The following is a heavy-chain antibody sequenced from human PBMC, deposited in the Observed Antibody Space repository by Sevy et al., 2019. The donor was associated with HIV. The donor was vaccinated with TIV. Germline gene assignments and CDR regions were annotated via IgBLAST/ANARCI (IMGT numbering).Heavy chain of an antibody. CDR1: GGSINSDH. V-gene: IGHV4-59*08. Sequence: KHSETLSLTCTVSGGSINSDHWNWIRQPPGKGLEWIGYVYYIGGTNYNPSLKNRVTISVDRTKNQFSLKLTSVTAADTAVYYCARRNDFAIWGQGTMVTVSS. CDR3: ARRNDFAI. J-gene: IGHJ3*02. CDR2: VYYIGGT.